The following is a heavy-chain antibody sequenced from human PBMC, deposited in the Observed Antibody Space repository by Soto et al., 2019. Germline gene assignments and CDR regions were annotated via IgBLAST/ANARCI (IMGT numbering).Heavy chain of an antibody. CDR1: GFTFSSDS. D-gene: IGHD2-15*01. J-gene: IGHJ6*02. V-gene: IGHV3-21*01. CDR3: ARDLDGYCSGGSCSWRYYYGMDV. Sequence: ESMKICCAASGFTFSSDSMNWVRQAAGKGLEWVSSISSSSSYIYYADSVKGRFTISRDNAKNSLYLQMNSLRAEDTAVYYCARDLDGYCSGGSCSWRYYYGMDVWGQGTTATVSS. CDR2: ISSSSSYI.